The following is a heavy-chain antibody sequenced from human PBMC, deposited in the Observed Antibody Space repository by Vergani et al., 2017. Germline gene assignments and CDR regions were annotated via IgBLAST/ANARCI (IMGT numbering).Heavy chain of an antibody. V-gene: IGHV1-46*03. J-gene: IGHJ4*02. CDR3: ARGDYDILTGYRD. CDR1: GYTFSNYY. CDR2: INPSGGHT. Sequence: QVQVVQSGAEVKKSGASVKVSCKTSGYTFSNYYMHWVRQAPGQGLEWMGIINPSGGHTNYAQKFQGRVTMTRDTSTSTVYMELSSLRSEDTAIYYCARGDYDILTGYRDWGQGTLVTVSA. D-gene: IGHD3-9*01.